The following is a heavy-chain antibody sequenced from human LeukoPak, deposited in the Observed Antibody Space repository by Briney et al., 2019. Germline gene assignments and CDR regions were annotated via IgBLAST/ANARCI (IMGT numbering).Heavy chain of an antibody. Sequence: GGPLRLSCAASGFTFSTFWMTWVRHARGKGPEWGPNIKEDGSATYYVDSVKGRFTISRDNAKKSLYLQMNSLRAEDTAVYYCARVYYYYDSSGYYLWGQGTLVTVSS. V-gene: IGHV3-7*02. CDR3: ARVYYYYDSSGYYL. J-gene: IGHJ4*02. D-gene: IGHD3-22*01. CDR1: GFTFSTFW. CDR2: IKEDGSAT.